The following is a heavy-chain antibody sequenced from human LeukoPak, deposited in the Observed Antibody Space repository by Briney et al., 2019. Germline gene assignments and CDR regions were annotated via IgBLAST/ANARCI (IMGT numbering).Heavy chain of an antibody. D-gene: IGHD3-22*01. Sequence: GASVKVSCKASGYTFTSYGISWVRQAPGQGLEWMGWISAYNGNTNYAQKLQGRVTMTTDTSTSTAYMELRSLRSDDTAVYYCARDAQRAPPYYVSYYYYYMDVWGKGTTVTVSS. CDR3: ARDAQRAPPYYVSYYYYYMDV. V-gene: IGHV1-18*01. CDR1: GYTFTSYG. J-gene: IGHJ6*03. CDR2: ISAYNGNT.